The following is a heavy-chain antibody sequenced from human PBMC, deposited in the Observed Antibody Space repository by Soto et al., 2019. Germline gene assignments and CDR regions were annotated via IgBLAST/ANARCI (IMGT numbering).Heavy chain of an antibody. J-gene: IGHJ4*02. D-gene: IGHD3-22*01. CDR3: AGKDYYDSSGYPGGYDFDY. CDR2: IYYSGST. V-gene: IGHV4-39*01. Sequence: QLQLQESGPGLVKPSETLSLTCTVSGGSISSSSYYWGWIRQPPGKGLEWIGSIYYSGSTYYNPPLKSRVTISVDTSKNQFSLKLSSVTAADTAVYYCAGKDYYDSSGYPGGYDFDYWGQGTLVTVSS. CDR1: GGSISSSSYY.